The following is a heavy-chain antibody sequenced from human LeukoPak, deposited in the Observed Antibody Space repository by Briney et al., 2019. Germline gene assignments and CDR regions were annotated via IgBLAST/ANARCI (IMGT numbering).Heavy chain of an antibody. CDR1: GFSFSFFP. D-gene: IGHD3-10*01. CDR3: ARSRITRVFDY. J-gene: IGHJ4*02. CDR2: ISYDGSNK. V-gene: IGHV3-30*04. Sequence: PGGSLRLSCAASGFSFSFFPMHWVRQAPGKGLEWVAVISYDGSNKYYADSVKGRFTISRDNSKNTLYLQMNSLRAEDTAVYYCARSRITRVFDYWGQGTLVTVSS.